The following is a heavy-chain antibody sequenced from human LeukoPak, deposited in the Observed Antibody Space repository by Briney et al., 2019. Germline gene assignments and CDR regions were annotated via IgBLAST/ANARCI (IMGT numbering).Heavy chain of an antibody. J-gene: IGHJ6*03. CDR2: IRYDGSND. D-gene: IGHD1-26*01. V-gene: IGHV3-30*02. CDR3: AKEVVSGMDV. Sequence: GGSLRLSCAASGFTLSSYGMHWVRQAPGKGLEWVTFIRYDGSNDYYADSVKSRFTISRDNSKNTLYLQMNSLRAEDTAVYYCAKEVVSGMDVWGKGTTVTVSS. CDR1: GFTLSSYG.